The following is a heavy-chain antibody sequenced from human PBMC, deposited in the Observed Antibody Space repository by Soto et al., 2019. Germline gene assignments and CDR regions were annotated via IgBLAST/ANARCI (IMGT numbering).Heavy chain of an antibody. D-gene: IGHD3-9*01. Sequence: PSETLSLTCTVSGGSISSGCYNWNWIRQHPGKGLEWIGYIYYSGTTYYNPSLKSRVTISVDTSKNQFSLKLSSVTAADTAVYYCARLGSYFKRFYDYWGQGAQVTSPQ. J-gene: IGHJ4*02. CDR2: IYYSGTT. V-gene: IGHV4-31*03. CDR1: GGSISSGCYN. CDR3: ARLGSYFKRFYDY.